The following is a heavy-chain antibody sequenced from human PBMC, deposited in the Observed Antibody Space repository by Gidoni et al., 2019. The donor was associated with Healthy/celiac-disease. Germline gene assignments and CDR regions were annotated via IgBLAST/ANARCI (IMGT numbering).Heavy chain of an antibody. CDR3: ARDVRLWYSSSWSHGGWFDP. Sequence: EVQLVESGGGLVQPGGSLRLSGAASGFTVSSKYMSWVRQAPGKGLELVSVIYSGVSTYYADSVKGLFTISRHNSKNTLYLQMNSLRAEDTAVYYCARDVRLWYSSSWSHGGWFDPWGQGTLVTVSS. V-gene: IGHV3-53*04. D-gene: IGHD6-13*01. CDR2: IYSGVST. J-gene: IGHJ5*02. CDR1: GFTVSSKY.